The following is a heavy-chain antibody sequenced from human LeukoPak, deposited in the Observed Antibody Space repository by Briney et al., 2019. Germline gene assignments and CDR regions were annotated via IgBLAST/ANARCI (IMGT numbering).Heavy chain of an antibody. D-gene: IGHD2-2*01. CDR1: GGSLSSYY. CDR3: ARVSGRYCSSTSCREIVKFDY. J-gene: IGHJ4*02. Sequence: SETLSLTCTVSGGSLSSYYWSWIRHPPGKGLEWIGYIYYSGNTNYNPSLKSRVTISVDTSRNQFSLKLSSVTAADTAVYYCARVSGRYCSSTSCREIVKFDYWRQGTLVTVSS. V-gene: IGHV4-59*01. CDR2: IYYSGNT.